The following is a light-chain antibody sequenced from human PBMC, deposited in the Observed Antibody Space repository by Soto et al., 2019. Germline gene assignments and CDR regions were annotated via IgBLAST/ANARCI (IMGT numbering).Light chain of an antibody. CDR2: DVT. CDR1: SSDVGRYDY. J-gene: IGLJ1*01. Sequence: QSALTQPRSVSGSPGQSVTISCTGTSSDVGRYDYVSWYQQYPGEAPKLIIYDVTERPSGVPDRSSGSKSGNTASLTISGLRAEDEAAYSCCSFAGSYSYVFGSATKV. V-gene: IGLV2-11*01. CDR3: CSFAGSYSYV.